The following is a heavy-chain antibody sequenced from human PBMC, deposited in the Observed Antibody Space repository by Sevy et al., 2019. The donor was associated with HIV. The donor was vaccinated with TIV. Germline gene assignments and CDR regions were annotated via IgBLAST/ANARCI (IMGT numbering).Heavy chain of an antibody. CDR2: ISYDGSNT. V-gene: IGHV3-30*18. Sequence: GGSLRPSCAASGFSFRNYGMHWVRQAPGKGLEWVAVISYDGSNTHYADSVKGRFTISRDNSKNTLFLQMSSLRAEDTAVYHCAKQDNWNDFPFDYWGQGILVTVSS. CDR1: GFSFRNYG. J-gene: IGHJ4*02. CDR3: AKQDNWNDFPFDY. D-gene: IGHD1-1*01.